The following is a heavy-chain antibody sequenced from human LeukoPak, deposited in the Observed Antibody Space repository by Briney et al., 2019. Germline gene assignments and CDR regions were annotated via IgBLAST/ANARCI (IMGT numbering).Heavy chain of an antibody. CDR1: GGSISSYY. D-gene: IGHD2-15*01. Sequence: PSETLSLTCTVSGGSISSYYWSWIRQPPGKGLEWIGYIYYSGSTNYIPSLKSRVTISVDTSKNQFSLKLSSVTAADTAVYYCARGKGWVDYWGQGTLVTVSS. CDR3: ARGKGWVDY. CDR2: IYYSGST. V-gene: IGHV4-59*01. J-gene: IGHJ4*02.